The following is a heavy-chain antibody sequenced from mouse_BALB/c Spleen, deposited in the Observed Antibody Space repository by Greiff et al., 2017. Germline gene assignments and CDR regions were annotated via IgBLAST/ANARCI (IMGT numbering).Heavy chain of an antibody. CDR2: SRNKANDYTT. Sequence: VQGVESGGGLVQPGGSLRLSCATSGFPFRDFYLGWVRQPPGKRLEWIAASRNKANDYTTEYSASVKGRFIVSRDTSQSILYLQMNALRAEDTAIYYCARDARYYAMDYWGQGTSVTVSS. CDR3: ARDARYYAMDY. J-gene: IGHJ4*01. CDR1: GFPFRDFY. V-gene: IGHV7-1*02.